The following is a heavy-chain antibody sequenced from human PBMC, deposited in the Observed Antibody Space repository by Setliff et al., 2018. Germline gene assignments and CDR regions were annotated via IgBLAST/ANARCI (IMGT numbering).Heavy chain of an antibody. CDR2: INAGNGNT. D-gene: IGHD2-2*01. V-gene: IGHV1-3*01. CDR3: ARDGFEIVVVPAAIYYYYYMDV. CDR1: GYAFTDNY. J-gene: IGHJ6*03. Sequence: ASVKVSCKTSGYAFTDNYIHWVRQAPGQRLEWMGWINAGNGNTKYSQKFQGRVTITRDTSASTAYMELSSLRSEDTAVYYCARDGFEIVVVPAAIYYYYYMDVWGKGTTVTVSS.